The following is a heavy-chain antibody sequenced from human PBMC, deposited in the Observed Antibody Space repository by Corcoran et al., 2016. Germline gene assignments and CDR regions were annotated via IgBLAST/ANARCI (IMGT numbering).Heavy chain of an antibody. CDR3: AKGIGSSGWYGMDV. Sequence: EVQLVESGGVVVQPGGSLRLSCAASGFTFDDYAMHWVRQAPGKGLEWVSFISWDGGSTYYADSVKGRFTISRDNSKNSLYLQMNSLRAEDTALYYCAKGIGSSGWYGMDVWGQGTTVTVSS. J-gene: IGHJ6*02. CDR2: ISWDGGST. V-gene: IGHV3-43D*03. D-gene: IGHD6-19*01. CDR1: GFTFDDYA.